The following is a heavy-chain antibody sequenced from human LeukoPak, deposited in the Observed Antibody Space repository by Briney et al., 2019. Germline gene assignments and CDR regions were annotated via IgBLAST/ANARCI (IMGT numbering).Heavy chain of an antibody. J-gene: IGHJ6*03. CDR1: GYTFTGYY. Sequence: GASVKVSCKASGYTFTGYYMHWVRQAPGQGLEWMGWMNPNSGNTGYAQKFQGRVTMTRDMSTSTVYMELSSLRSEDTAVYYCARALGYCSGGSCYSMDVWGKGTTVTVSS. D-gene: IGHD2-15*01. CDR3: ARALGYCSGGSCYSMDV. V-gene: IGHV1-8*02. CDR2: MNPNSGNT.